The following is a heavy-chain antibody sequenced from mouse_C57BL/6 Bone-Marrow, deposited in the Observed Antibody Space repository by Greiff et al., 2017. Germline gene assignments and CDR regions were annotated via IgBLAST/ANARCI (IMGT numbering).Heavy chain of an antibody. D-gene: IGHD1-1*01. CDR2: INPNNGGT. CDR3: ASPYYYGSSHYWYFDV. CDR1: GYTFTDYY. Sequence: EVKLQQSGPELVKPGASVKISCKASGYTFTDYYMNWVKQSHGKSLEWIGDINPNNGGTSYNQKFKGKATLTVDKSSSTAYMELRSLTSEDSAVYYCASPYYYGSSHYWYFDVWGTGTTVTVSS. V-gene: IGHV1-26*01. J-gene: IGHJ1*03.